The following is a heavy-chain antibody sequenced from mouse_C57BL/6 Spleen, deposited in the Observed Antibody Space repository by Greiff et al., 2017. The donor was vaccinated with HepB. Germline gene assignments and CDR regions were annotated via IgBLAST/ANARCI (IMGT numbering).Heavy chain of an antibody. CDR1: GFTFSDYG. J-gene: IGHJ4*01. CDR3: ARSNDDDAMDY. D-gene: IGHD2-3*01. Sequence: EVKLMESGGGLVKPGGSLKLSCAASGFTFSDYGMHWVRQAPEKGLEWVAYISSGSSTIYYADTVKGRFTISRDNAKNTLFLQMTSLRSEDTAMYDCARSNDDDAMDYWGQGTAVTVSS. V-gene: IGHV5-17*01. CDR2: ISSGSSTI.